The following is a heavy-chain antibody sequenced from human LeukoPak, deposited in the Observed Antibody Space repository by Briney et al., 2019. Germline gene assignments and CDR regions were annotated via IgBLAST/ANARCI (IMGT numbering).Heavy chain of an antibody. J-gene: IGHJ6*02. CDR1: GYTFSNYS. CDR2: ISAYNGNT. CDR3: ARDSGGAPVWLGNYYYYGMDV. D-gene: IGHD6-19*01. V-gene: IGHV1-18*01. Sequence: ASVNVSCTASGYTFSNYSFSWVRQAPGQGLEWMGWISAYNGNTNYAQKLQGRVTMTTDTSTSTAYMELRSLRSDDTAVYYCARDSGGAPVWLGNYYYYGMDVWGQGTTVTVSS.